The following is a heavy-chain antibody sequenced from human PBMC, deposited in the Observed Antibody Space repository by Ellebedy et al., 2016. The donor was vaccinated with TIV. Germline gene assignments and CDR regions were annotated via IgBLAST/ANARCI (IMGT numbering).Heavy chain of an antibody. D-gene: IGHD3-16*01. CDR3: VRGSRTAGGIYNYTGMDV. V-gene: IGHV3-13*01. Sequence: PGGSLRLSCAASGFNFSTYDMHWVRQPTGKGLEWVAAVGTAGDSSSPASVKCLFTLSSANAKNSLYLQMNFLRAGDTALYYCVRGSRTAGGIYNYTGMDVWGQGTTVTVSS. J-gene: IGHJ6*02. CDR2: VGTAGDS. CDR1: GFNFSTYD.